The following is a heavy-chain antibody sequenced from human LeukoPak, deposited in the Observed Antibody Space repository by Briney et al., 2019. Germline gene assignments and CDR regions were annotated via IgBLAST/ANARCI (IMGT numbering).Heavy chain of an antibody. V-gene: IGHV1-2*02. CDR1: GYNFAHYH. CDR3: ARDPDSGPDL. D-gene: IGHD2-15*01. J-gene: IGHJ4*02. Sequence: ASVKVSCKASGYNFAHYHTHWVRQAPGQGLDWMGSLNPNTGDTLLAPKFQGRVTMTRDTSITVGCMELSNLTFDDTGVYYCARDPDSGPDLWGQGTQVTVAS. CDR2: LNPNTGDT.